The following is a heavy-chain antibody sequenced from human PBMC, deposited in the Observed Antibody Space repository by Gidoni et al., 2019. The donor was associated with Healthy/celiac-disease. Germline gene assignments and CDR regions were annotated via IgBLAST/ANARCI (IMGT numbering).Heavy chain of an antibody. D-gene: IGHD6-13*01. CDR1: GYTFTSYA. J-gene: IGHJ4*02. CDR2: INAGNGNT. Sequence: QVQLVQSGAEVKKPGASVKVSCKASGYTFTSYAMHWVRQAPGQRLEWMGWINAGNGNTKYSQKFQGRVTITRDTSASTAYMELSSLRSEDTAVYYCARDQDSSSWGYYFDYWGQGTLVTVSS. CDR3: ARDQDSSSWGYYFDY. V-gene: IGHV1-3*01.